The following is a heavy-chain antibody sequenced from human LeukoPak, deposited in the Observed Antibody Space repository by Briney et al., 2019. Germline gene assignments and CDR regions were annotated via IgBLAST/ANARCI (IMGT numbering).Heavy chain of an antibody. J-gene: IGHJ4*02. CDR2: ISGSGGST. D-gene: IGHD3-10*01. Sequence: PGGSLRLSCAASGFTFSSYAMSWVRQAPGKGLEWVSAISGSGGSTYYADSVKGRFTVSRDNSKNTLYLQMNSLRAEDTAVYYCARVARGPYYFDYWGQGTLVTVSS. CDR1: GFTFSSYA. V-gene: IGHV3-23*01. CDR3: ARVARGPYYFDY.